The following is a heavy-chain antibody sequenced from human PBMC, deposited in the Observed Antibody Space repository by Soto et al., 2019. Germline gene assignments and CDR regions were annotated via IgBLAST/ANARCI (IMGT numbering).Heavy chain of an antibody. CDR2: ISAYNGNT. D-gene: IGHD4-4*01. CDR3: ARSLQAYYYYYYMDV. Sequence: ASVKVSCKASGYTFTSYGISWVRQAPGQGLEWMGWISAYNGNTNYAQKLQGRVTMTTDTSTSTAYMELRSLRSDDTAVYYCARSLQAYYYYYYMDVWGKGTTVTVSS. J-gene: IGHJ6*03. CDR1: GYTFTSYG. V-gene: IGHV1-18*01.